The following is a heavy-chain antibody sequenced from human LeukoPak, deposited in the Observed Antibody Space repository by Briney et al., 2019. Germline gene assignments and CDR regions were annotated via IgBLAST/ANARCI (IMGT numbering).Heavy chain of an antibody. CDR1: GGSISSYY. D-gene: IGHD3-9*01. CDR3: ARDRAYYDILTGSLLDYYGMDV. Sequence: TSSETLSLTCTVSGGSISSYYWSWIRKPPGKGLEWIGYIYYSGSTDYNPSLKSRVTISVDTSKNQFSLKLSSVTAADTAVYYCARDRAYYDILTGSLLDYYGMDVWGQGTTVTVSS. V-gene: IGHV4-59*01. J-gene: IGHJ6*02. CDR2: IYYSGST.